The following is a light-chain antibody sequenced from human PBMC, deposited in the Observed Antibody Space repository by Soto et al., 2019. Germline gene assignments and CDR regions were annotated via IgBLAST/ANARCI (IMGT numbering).Light chain of an antibody. CDR3: KHYFSYPYA. CDR2: KAS. Sequence: DIQVTQSPATLSASVGDTVSITCRASQSVLTWLAWYQQKPGKAPNLLIYKASRLRDGVPSRFSGSGSGTDFTLTISSLQPDDFASYFCKHYFSYPYAFGLGTKLEI. V-gene: IGKV1-5*03. J-gene: IGKJ2*01. CDR1: QSVLTW.